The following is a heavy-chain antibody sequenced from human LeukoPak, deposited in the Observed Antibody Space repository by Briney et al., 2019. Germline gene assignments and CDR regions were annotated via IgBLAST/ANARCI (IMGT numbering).Heavy chain of an antibody. CDR2: IYYSGST. CDR1: GGSISSYY. J-gene: IGHJ6*02. CDR3: ARDNPQHFYDFWSGISGYYYYGMDV. Sequence: SETLSLTCTVSGGSISSYYWSWIRQPPGKGLEWIGYIYYSGSTNYNPSLKSRVTISVDTSKNQFSLKLSSVTAADTAVYYRARDNPQHFYDFWSGISGYYYYGMDVWGQGTTVTVSS. D-gene: IGHD3-3*01. V-gene: IGHV4-59*01.